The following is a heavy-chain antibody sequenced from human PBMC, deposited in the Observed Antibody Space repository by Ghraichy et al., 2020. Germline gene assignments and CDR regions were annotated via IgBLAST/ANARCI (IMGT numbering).Heavy chain of an antibody. J-gene: IGHJ5*02. Sequence: GESLNISCAASEFPFSTYSMNWVRQAPGKGLEWVSYITSSSSTIYYADSVKGRFTISRDNAKNSLFLQMNSLRDEDTAVYYCATSNGHLDRWGQGTLLTVSS. CDR2: ITSSSSTI. V-gene: IGHV3-48*02. CDR1: EFPFSTYS. D-gene: IGHD3-22*01. CDR3: ATSNGHLDR.